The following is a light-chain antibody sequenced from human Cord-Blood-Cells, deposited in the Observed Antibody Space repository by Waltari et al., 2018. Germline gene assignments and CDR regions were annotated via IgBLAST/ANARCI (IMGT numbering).Light chain of an antibody. V-gene: IGKV4-1*01. CDR1: QSVLYSSNNKNY. CDR2: WAS. CDR3: QQYYSTPWT. Sequence: DIVMTQSPDSLPGSLGERATINCKSSQSVLYSSNNKNYLAWYQQKPGQPPKLLIYWASTRESGVPDRFSGSGSGTDFTLTISSLQAEDVAVYYCQQYYSTPWTFGQGTKVEIK. J-gene: IGKJ1*01.